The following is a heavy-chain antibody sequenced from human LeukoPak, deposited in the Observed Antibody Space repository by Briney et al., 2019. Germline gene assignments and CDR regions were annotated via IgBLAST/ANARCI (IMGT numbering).Heavy chain of an antibody. D-gene: IGHD4-23*01. V-gene: IGHV3-23*01. Sequence: GGSLRLSCAASGFSFNNYSMSWVRQAPGKGLEWVSAISTAGGSTYYADSVKGRFTVSRDNSKNTLSLQMDSLRVEDTALYYCAKDWTTVVTPKGYYFDSWGQGTLVTVSS. CDR1: GFSFNNYS. CDR2: ISTAGGST. CDR3: AKDWTTVVTPKGYYFDS. J-gene: IGHJ4*02.